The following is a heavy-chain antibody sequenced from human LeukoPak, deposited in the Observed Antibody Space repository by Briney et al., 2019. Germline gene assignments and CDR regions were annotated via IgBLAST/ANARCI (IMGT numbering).Heavy chain of an antibody. J-gene: IGHJ6*04. V-gene: IGHV1-69*13. CDR1: GGTFSSYA. D-gene: IGHD5-12*01. Sequence: SVKVSCKASGGTFSSYAISWVRQAPGQGLEWMGGIIPIFGTANYAQKFQGRVTITADESTSTSYMELSSLRSEDTAVYYCARTDGQVATMPLYYYYGMDVWGKGTTVTVSS. CDR2: IIPIFGTA. CDR3: ARTDGQVATMPLYYYYGMDV.